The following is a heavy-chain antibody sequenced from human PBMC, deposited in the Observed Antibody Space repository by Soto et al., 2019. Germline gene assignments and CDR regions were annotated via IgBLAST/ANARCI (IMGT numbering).Heavy chain of an antibody. CDR1: GFTFSSYA. Sequence: GGSLRLSCAASGFTFSSYAMHWVRQAPGKGLEWVAVISYDGSNKYYADSVKGRFTISRDNSKNTLYLQMNSLRAEDTAVYYCARAGGGSWYKEALGGQYYGMDVWGQGTTVTVSS. D-gene: IGHD6-13*01. CDR3: ARAGGGSWYKEALGGQYYGMDV. CDR2: ISYDGSNK. V-gene: IGHV3-30-3*01. J-gene: IGHJ6*02.